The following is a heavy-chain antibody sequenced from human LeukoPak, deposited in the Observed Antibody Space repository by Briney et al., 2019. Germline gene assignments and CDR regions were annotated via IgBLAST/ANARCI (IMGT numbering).Heavy chain of an antibody. CDR2: ISSSSSTI. V-gene: IGHV3-48*04. D-gene: IGHD4-17*01. CDR3: ARDRYGDYGMDV. Sequence: PGGSLRLSCAASGFTFSSHSMNWVRQAPGKGLEWVSYISSSSSTIYYADSVKGRFTISRDNAKNSLYLQMNSLRAEDTAVYYCARDRYGDYGMDVWGQGTTVTVSS. J-gene: IGHJ6*02. CDR1: GFTFSSHS.